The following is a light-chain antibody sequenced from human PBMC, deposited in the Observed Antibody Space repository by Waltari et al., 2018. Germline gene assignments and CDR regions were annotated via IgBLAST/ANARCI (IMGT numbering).Light chain of an antibody. CDR3: YSASDSLGV. V-gene: IGLV3-27*01. Sequence: SYELTQSSSVSVSPGQTARITCSGDLVETHYVWWYQQKPGQAPILVIYKDSERPSGIPERFSGSNSGTTATLTISGAQVEDEADYYCYSASDSLGVFGGGTKLTVL. J-gene: IGLJ3*02. CDR2: KDS. CDR1: LVETHY.